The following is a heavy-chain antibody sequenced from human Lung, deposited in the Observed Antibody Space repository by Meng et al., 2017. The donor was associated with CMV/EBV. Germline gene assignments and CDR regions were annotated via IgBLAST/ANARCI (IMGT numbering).Heavy chain of an antibody. CDR1: GGSLSNSY. Sequence: SXTXSLXCAVPGGSLSNSYWNWIRQPPGKGLEWIGYIYYTGKTNYSPSLKSRVTISLDASKKHFSLNLRSLTASDTAVYYCARAAPWDYYYGMDVWGKGNXV. V-gene: IGHV4-59*01. CDR2: IYYTGKT. J-gene: IGHJ6*04. CDR3: ARAAPWDYYYGMDV. D-gene: IGHD1-26*01.